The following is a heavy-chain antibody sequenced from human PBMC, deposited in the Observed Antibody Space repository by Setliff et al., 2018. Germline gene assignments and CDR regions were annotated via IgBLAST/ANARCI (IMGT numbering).Heavy chain of an antibody. CDR1: GYSISSGYI. CDR3: ARDLGHGGDSDY. J-gene: IGHJ4*02. CDR2: IGHTGSI. D-gene: IGHD2-21*02. V-gene: IGHV4-38-2*02. Sequence: SETLSLTCTVSGYSISSGYIWGWIRQPPGKGLEWVGNIGHTGSINYNPSLKSRLTISRDTSKHHVSLQLNSVTATDTAVYYCARDLGHGGDSDYWGQGSLVTVSS.